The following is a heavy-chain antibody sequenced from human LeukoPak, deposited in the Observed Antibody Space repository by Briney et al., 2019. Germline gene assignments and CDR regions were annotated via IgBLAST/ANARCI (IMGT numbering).Heavy chain of an antibody. CDR2: IWYDGSNK. J-gene: IGHJ4*02. Sequence: PGGSLRLSCAASGFTFSSYGMHWVRQAPGKGLEWVAVIWYDGSNKYYADSVKGRFTISRDNSKNTLYLQMNSLRAEDTAVYYCARDRSGSYLFDYWGQGTLVTVSS. D-gene: IGHD1-26*01. CDR3: ARDRSGSYLFDY. V-gene: IGHV3-33*01. CDR1: GFTFSSYG.